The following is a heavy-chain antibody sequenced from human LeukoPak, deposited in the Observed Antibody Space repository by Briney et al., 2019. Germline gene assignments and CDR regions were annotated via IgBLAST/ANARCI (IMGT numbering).Heavy chain of an antibody. CDR3: ARDLGPGNWFDP. CDR1: GGSVSSGSYY. V-gene: IGHV4-61*01. D-gene: IGHD1-1*01. CDR2: IYYSGST. J-gene: IGHJ5*02. Sequence: PSETLSLTCTVSGGSVSSGSYYWSWIRQPPGKGLEWIGYIYYSGSTNYNPSLKSRVTISVDTSKNQFSLKLSSVTAADTAVYYCARDLGPGNWFDPWGQGTLVTVSS.